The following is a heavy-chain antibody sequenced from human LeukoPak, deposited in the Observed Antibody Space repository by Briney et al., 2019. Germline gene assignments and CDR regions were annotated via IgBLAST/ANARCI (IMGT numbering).Heavy chain of an antibody. CDR1: GGSISSYY. Sequence: SETLSLTCTVSGGSISSYYWSWIRQAPGKGLEWIGYIYYSGSTNYNPSLKSRVTISVDTSKNQFSLKLSSVTAADTAVYYCAREGLYCSSTSCQSRFDPWGQGTLVTVSS. CDR3: AREGLYCSSTSCQSRFDP. V-gene: IGHV4-59*01. J-gene: IGHJ5*02. CDR2: IYYSGST. D-gene: IGHD2-2*01.